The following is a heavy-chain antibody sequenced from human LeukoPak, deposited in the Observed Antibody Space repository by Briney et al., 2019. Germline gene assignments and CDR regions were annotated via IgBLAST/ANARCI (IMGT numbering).Heavy chain of an antibody. J-gene: IGHJ4*02. CDR3: AGKRVTDFDY. D-gene: IGHD1-26*01. CDR1: GFTFSSYS. V-gene: IGHV3-53*01. Sequence: GGSLRLSCAASGFTFSSYSMNWVRQAPGKGLEWVSVIYSGGSTYYADSVKGRFTISRDNSKNTLYLQMNSLRADDTAVYYCAGKRVTDFDYWGQGTLVTVSS. CDR2: IYSGGST.